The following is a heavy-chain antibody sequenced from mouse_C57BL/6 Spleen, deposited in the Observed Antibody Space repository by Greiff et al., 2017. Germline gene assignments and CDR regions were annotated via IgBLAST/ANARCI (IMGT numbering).Heavy chain of an antibody. J-gene: IGHJ3*01. D-gene: IGHD2-13*01. Sequence: EVKVEESGGGLVQPGGSMKLSCAASGFTFSDAWMDWVRQSPEKGLEWVADIRNKANNHATYYAESVKGTFTISRDASTSSVYLHMNSLRAEDTGIYYCTIYYDDTWFAYWGQGTLVTVSA. CDR1: GFTFSDAW. CDR3: TIYYDDTWFAY. CDR2: IRNKANNHAT. V-gene: IGHV6-6*01.